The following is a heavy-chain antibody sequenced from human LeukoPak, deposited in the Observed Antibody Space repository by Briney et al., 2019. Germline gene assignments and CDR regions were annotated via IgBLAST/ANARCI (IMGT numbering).Heavy chain of an antibody. CDR2: IYYSGNI. J-gene: IGHJ4*02. CDR1: GGSISSSNYY. D-gene: IGHD3-10*01. V-gene: IGHV4-39*01. CDR3: AKHYMGSYDNRGLDY. Sequence: SETLSLTCTVSGGSISSSNYYWGWIRQPPGTGLEWIGSIYYSGNIYYNPSVESRVTISVDTSKNQFSLKLSSVTAADTAVYYCAKHYMGSYDNRGLDYWGQGSLVTVSS.